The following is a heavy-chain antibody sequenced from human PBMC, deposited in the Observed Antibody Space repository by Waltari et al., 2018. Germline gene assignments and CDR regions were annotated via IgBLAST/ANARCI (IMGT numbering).Heavy chain of an antibody. CDR2: ISSGASII. D-gene: IGHD1-26*01. CDR1: GFTLRNYE. V-gene: IGHV3-48*03. J-gene: IGHJ4*02. Sequence: EVQLVESGGGLVQPGGSLRLFCAASGFTLRNYEMNWVRQGPGKGLEWVAYISSGASIIYYADSVKGRFTISRDNAKNSVYLQMSSLRAEDTAIYYCARGEGGANEYWGQGTLVTVSA. CDR3: ARGEGGANEY.